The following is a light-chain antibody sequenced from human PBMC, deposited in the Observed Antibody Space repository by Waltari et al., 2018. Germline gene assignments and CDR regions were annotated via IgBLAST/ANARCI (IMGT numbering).Light chain of an antibody. CDR2: RNN. CDR1: SNNVGNEG. CDR3: SAWDSSLSAWV. J-gene: IGLJ3*02. Sequence: QAGLTQPPSVSKGLRQTATLTCTGNSNNVGNEGAAWLQQHQGHPPKLRSYRNNNRPSGISGRLSASRSGNTASLTITGLQPEDEADYYCSAWDSSLSAWVFGGGTKLTVL. V-gene: IGLV10-54*01.